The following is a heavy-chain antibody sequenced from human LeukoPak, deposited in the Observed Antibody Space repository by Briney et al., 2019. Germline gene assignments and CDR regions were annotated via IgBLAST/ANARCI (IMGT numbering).Heavy chain of an antibody. CDR1: GYIFTDYY. Sequence: ASVKVSCKTSGYIFTDYYMHWVRQAPGQGLEWMGWINPNSGGTSSAQKFQGRVTMTRDTSITTVYMEVSWLTSDDTAIYYCARADRLHGGPYLIGPWGQGTLVTVSS. D-gene: IGHD2-21*01. CDR2: INPNSGGT. V-gene: IGHV1-2*02. J-gene: IGHJ5*02. CDR3: ARADRLHGGPYLIGP.